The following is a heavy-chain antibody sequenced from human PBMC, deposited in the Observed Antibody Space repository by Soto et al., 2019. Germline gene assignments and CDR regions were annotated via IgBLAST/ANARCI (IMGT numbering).Heavy chain of an antibody. J-gene: IGHJ5*02. Sequence: GESLKISCKTSGYRFTEYWIGWVRQMPGRGLEWMGIIYPGDSDTTYSPSFQGQVTISADKSTSTAYLQWSSLKASDSAIYYCARQGYYYSSHTYYLNWFDPWGQGTPVTVSS. CDR3: ARQGYYYSSHTYYLNWFDP. CDR2: IYPGDSDT. V-gene: IGHV5-51*01. CDR1: GYRFTEYW. D-gene: IGHD3-10*01.